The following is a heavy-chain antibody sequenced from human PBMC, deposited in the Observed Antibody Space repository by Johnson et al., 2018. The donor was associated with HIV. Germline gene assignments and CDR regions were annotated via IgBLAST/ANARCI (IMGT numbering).Heavy chain of an antibody. CDR3: AKGFYSSSSSDAFDI. Sequence: QVQLVESGGGLVKPGGSLRLSCAASGFTFSDYYMSWIRQAPGKGLEWVSYISTSGSTRYYADSMKGGFTISRDNAKNTLYLQMNSLRAEDTAVYYCAKGFYSSSSSDAFDIWGQGTMVTVSS. J-gene: IGHJ3*02. D-gene: IGHD6-6*01. CDR2: ISTSGSTR. V-gene: IGHV3-11*04. CDR1: GFTFSDYY.